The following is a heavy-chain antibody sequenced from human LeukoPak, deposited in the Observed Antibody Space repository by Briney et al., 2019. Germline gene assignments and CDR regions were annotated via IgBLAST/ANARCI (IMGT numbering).Heavy chain of an antibody. CDR2: INPDSGGT. D-gene: IGHD4-23*01. Sequence: ASVKVSCKASEYTFTGYYMHWVRQAPGQGLEWMGWINPDSGGTNYAQKFQGRVTMTRGTSISTAYMELSRLRSDDTAVYYCARGASLTTVVFDYWGQGTLVTVSS. CDR3: ARGASLTTVVFDY. CDR1: EYTFTGYY. V-gene: IGHV1-2*02. J-gene: IGHJ4*02.